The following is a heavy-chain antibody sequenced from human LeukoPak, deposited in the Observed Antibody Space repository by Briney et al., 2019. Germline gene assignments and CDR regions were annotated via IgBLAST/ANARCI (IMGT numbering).Heavy chain of an antibody. CDR2: IYRGDSDT. V-gene: IGHV5-51*01. J-gene: IGHJ4*02. Sequence: GESLKISCKGSGYSFTSYWIGRVRQMPGKGLEWMGIIYRGDSDTRYSPSFQGQVTISADKSISTAYLQWSSLKASDTAMYYCARQWDSSGSIYYFDYWGQGTLVTVSS. D-gene: IGHD6-19*01. CDR1: GYSFTSYW. CDR3: ARQWDSSGSIYYFDY.